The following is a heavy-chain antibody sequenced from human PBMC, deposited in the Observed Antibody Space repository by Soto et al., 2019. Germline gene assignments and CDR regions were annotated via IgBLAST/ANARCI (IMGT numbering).Heavy chain of an antibody. CDR3: ARHRVPSVYDPIPGWFDS. CDR2: MSYSGST. J-gene: IGHJ5*01. CDR1: GGSLSSSSSY. D-gene: IGHD5-12*01. V-gene: IGHV4-39*01. Sequence: QLQLQESGPGLVKPSETLSLTCTVSGGSLSSSSSYWGRIRQPPGKGLEWIGSMSYSGSTYHNPSLKSRVTLSVDTSQSRFSLKLTSVTAADTAVYYCARHRVPSVYDPIPGWFDSWGQGILVTSSS.